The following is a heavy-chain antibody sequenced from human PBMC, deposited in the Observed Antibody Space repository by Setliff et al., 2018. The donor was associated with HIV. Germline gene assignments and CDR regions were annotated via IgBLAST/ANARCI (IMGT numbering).Heavy chain of an antibody. D-gene: IGHD1-26*01. V-gene: IGHV4-39*01. CDR3: ARRTEVGATVDY. J-gene: IGHJ4*02. Sequence: SETLSLTCTVSGGSISSSSYYWGWIRQPPGKGLEWIGGNYYSGNTYYNPSLKSRVTISVDTSKNRFSLKVRSVTAADTAVYYCARRTEVGATVDYWGQGTLVTVSS. CDR1: GGSISSSSYY. CDR2: NYYSGNT.